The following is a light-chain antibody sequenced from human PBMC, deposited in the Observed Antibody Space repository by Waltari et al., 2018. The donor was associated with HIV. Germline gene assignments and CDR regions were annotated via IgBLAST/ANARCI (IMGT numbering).Light chain of an antibody. V-gene: IGLV1-44*01. J-gene: IGLJ1*01. Sequence: QSVLTQPPSASGTRGQRVTIPCSGSRSNIGSNTVNWYPQPPGTAPKLLIYRNNQRPSGVPDRFSGSKSGTSATLGITGLQTGDEADYYCGTWDSSLSAYVFGTGTKVTVL. CDR3: GTWDSSLSAYV. CDR2: RNN. CDR1: RSNIGSNT.